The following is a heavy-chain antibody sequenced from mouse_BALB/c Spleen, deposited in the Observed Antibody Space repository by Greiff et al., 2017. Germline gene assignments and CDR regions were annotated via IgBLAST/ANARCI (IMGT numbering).Heavy chain of an antibody. J-gene: IGHJ3*01. CDR2: ISTYYGDA. D-gene: IGHD2-10*01. V-gene: IGHV1S137*01. Sequence: QVQLQQSGAELVRPGVSVKISCKGSGYTFTDYAMHWVKQSHAKSLEWIGVISTYYGDASYNQKFKGKATMTVDKSSSTAYMELARLTSEDSAIYYCAREGTSYYGNYGWFAYWGQGTLVTVSA. CDR1: GYTFTDYA. CDR3: AREGTSYYGNYGWFAY.